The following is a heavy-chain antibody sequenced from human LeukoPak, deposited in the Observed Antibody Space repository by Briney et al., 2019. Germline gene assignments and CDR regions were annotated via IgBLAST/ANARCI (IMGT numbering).Heavy chain of an antibody. CDR2: INPNSGGT. Sequence: ASVKVSCKASGYTFTGYYMHWVRQAPGQGLEWMGWINPNSGGTNYAQKFQGRVTMTRDTSISTAYMELSRLRSDDTAVYYCARNYYGSGSYYNVRAFDIWGQGTMVTVSS. J-gene: IGHJ3*02. CDR1: GYTFTGYY. V-gene: IGHV1-2*02. D-gene: IGHD3-10*01. CDR3: ARNYYGSGSYYNVRAFDI.